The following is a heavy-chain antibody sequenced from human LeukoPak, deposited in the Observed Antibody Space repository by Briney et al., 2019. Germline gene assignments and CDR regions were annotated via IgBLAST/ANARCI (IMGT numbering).Heavy chain of an antibody. CDR3: AKEGDYYGLGSHGDAFDM. Sequence: PGGSLRLSCAASGFTFSTYGMHCVRQAPSKGLEWVSFIGDVGINNYYADSVKGRFTISRDNSKNTLYLQMNSLRPEDMAMYYCAKEGDYYGLGSHGDAFDMWGQGTMVTVPS. CDR2: IGDVGINN. CDR1: GFTFSTYG. J-gene: IGHJ3*02. V-gene: IGHV3-30*02. D-gene: IGHD3-10*01.